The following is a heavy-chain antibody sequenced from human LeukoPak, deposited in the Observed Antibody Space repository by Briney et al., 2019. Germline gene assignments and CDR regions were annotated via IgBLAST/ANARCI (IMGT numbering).Heavy chain of an antibody. CDR3: ARERGIYYDSSGPMSY. CDR1: GYTFTGYY. D-gene: IGHD3-22*01. J-gene: IGHJ4*02. Sequence: ASVKVSCKASGYTFTGYYMHWVRQAPGQGLEWMGWINPNSGGTNYAQKFQGRVTMTRDTSISTAYMELSRLRSDDTAVYYCARERGIYYDSSGPMSYWGQGTLVTVSS. CDR2: INPNSGGT. V-gene: IGHV1-2*02.